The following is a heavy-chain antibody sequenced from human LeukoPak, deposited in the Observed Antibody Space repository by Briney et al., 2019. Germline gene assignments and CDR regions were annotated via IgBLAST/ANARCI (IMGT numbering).Heavy chain of an antibody. D-gene: IGHD6-19*01. CDR1: GFTFSDYY. J-gene: IGHJ4*02. V-gene: IGHV3-11*04. Sequence: GGSLRLSCAASGFTFSDYYMSWIRQAPGKGLEWVSYISSSSSTIYYADSVKGRFTISRDNAKNSLYLQVNSLRAEDTAVYYCARSQWLADFDYWGQGTLVTVSS. CDR3: ARSQWLADFDY. CDR2: ISSSSSTI.